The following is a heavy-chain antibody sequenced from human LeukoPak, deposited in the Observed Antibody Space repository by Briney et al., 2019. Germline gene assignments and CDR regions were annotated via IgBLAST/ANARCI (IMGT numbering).Heavy chain of an antibody. Sequence: ASVKVSCKASGGTFSSYAISWVRQAPGQGLEWMGGIIPIFGTANCAQKFQGRVTITTDESTSTAYMELSSLRSEDTAVYYCARDSYYYYDSSGNNWFDPWGQGTLVTVSS. CDR3: ARDSYYYYDSSGNNWFDP. CDR1: GGTFSSYA. CDR2: IIPIFGTA. D-gene: IGHD3-22*01. J-gene: IGHJ5*02. V-gene: IGHV1-69*05.